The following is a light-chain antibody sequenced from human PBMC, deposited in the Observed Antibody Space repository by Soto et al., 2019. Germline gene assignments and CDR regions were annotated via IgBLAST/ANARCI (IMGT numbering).Light chain of an antibody. J-gene: IGKJ2*01. CDR3: QQYSSSLDT. CDR2: GAS. CDR1: QSVSSSY. V-gene: IGKV3-20*01. Sequence: EIVLTQSPGTLSLSPGERATLSCRASQSVSSSYFAWYQQQPGQAPKLLIYGASSRATGIPDRFSGSGSGTDFTLTISRLQSEDFAVYYCQQYSSSLDTFGQGTKLAIK.